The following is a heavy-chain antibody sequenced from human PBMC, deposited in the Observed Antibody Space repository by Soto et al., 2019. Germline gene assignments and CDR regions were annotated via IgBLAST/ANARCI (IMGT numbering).Heavy chain of an antibody. CDR2: ISYDGRNK. D-gene: IGHD2-15*01. Sequence: QVQSVESGGGVVQPGTSLRLSCAVSGFTFSNHGMHWVRQAPGKGLEWVAFISYDGRNKDYVDSLKGRFTISRDNFKDTLFLQMNHLRADDTAVYYCARDRGWSRSHYFDSWGQGTLVTVSS. J-gene: IGHJ4*02. V-gene: IGHV3-33*01. CDR3: ARDRGWSRSHYFDS. CDR1: GFTFSNHG.